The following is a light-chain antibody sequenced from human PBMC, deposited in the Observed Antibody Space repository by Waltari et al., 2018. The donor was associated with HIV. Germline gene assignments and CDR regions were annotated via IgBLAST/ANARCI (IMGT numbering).Light chain of an antibody. CDR3: AAWDDILSGLV. V-gene: IGLV1-47*01. CDR1: SANVGNTG. CDR2: RDN. Sequence: QSVLTQPPSASGTPGPRVTISCSGSSANVGNTGYWYQQLPGTAPKVLLYRDNQRPSGGPDRFSGSRSGTSASLDVSGLRAEDEANYFCAAWDDILSGLVFGGGTKLTVL. J-gene: IGLJ2*01.